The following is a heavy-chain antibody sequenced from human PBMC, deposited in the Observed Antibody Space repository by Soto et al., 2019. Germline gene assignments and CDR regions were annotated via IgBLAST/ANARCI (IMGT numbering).Heavy chain of an antibody. V-gene: IGHV3-30*18. CDR3: EKDLDSSWLDY. Sequence: GGSLRLSCAASGFTFSSYGMHWVRQAPGKGLEWVAVISYDGSNKYYADSAKGRFTISRDNSKNTLYLQMDSLRAEDTAVYYCEKDLDSSWLDYWGQGTLVTVSS. D-gene: IGHD6-13*01. CDR1: GFTFSSYG. CDR2: ISYDGSNK. J-gene: IGHJ4*02.